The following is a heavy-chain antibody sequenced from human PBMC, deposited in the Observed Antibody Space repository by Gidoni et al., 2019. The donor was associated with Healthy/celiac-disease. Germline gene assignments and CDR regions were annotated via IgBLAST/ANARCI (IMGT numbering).Heavy chain of an antibody. D-gene: IGHD3-9*01. CDR3: ARGGRPRYFDWFTPPHFDY. Sequence: QLQLQESGSGLVQPSQTLSLTCAVSGGSIISGGYSWSWIRQPPGKGLEWIGYIYHSGSTYYNPSLKSRVTISVDRSKNQFSLKLSSVTAADTAVYYCARGGRPRYFDWFTPPHFDYWGQGTLVTVSS. J-gene: IGHJ4*02. CDR1: GGSIISGGYS. V-gene: IGHV4-30-2*01. CDR2: IYHSGST.